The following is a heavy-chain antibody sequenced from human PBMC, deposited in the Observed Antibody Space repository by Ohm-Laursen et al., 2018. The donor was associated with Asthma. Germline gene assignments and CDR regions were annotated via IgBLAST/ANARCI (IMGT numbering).Heavy chain of an antibody. J-gene: IGHJ6*02. D-gene: IGHD4/OR15-4a*01. CDR1: KFTFSNYA. Sequence: GSLRLSCAASKFTFSNYAINWVRQPPGKGLEWVSEISSTGGSTDYADSVKGRFTTSRDNSKSTMYLQMNSLRAEDTAVYYCAKVGLTYYNAMDVWGQGTTVTVSS. V-gene: IGHV3-23*01. CDR3: AKVGLTYYNAMDV. CDR2: ISSTGGST.